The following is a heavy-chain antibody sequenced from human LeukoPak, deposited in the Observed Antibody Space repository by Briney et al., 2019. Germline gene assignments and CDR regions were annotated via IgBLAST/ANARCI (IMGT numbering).Heavy chain of an antibody. D-gene: IGHD3-22*01. CDR2: TRSKAYGGTT. CDR3: TRDPYYYDSSGYYY. J-gene: IGHJ4*02. Sequence: PGRSLRLSCTASGFTFGDYAMSWVRQAPGKGLEWVGFTRSKAYGGTTEYAASVKGRFTISRDDPKSIAYLQMNSLKTEDTAVYYCTRDPYYYDSSGYYYWGQGTLVTVSS. V-gene: IGHV3-49*04. CDR1: GFTFGDYA.